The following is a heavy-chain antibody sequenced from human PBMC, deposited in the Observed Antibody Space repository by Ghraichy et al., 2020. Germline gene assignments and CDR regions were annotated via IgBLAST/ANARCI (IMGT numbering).Heavy chain of an antibody. V-gene: IGHV3-74*01. CDR3: VRSYKDGLRHFDY. CDR1: GHFFTAVW. Sequence: GGSLRLSWVGCGHFFTAVWNHWVRPTPWWGLERVSHLNIDGTTVNYADSVKGRFTISRDNAKNTMYLQMISLTVEDTAVYYCVRSYKDGLRHFDYWGQGTLLTVSS. J-gene: IGHJ4*02. D-gene: IGHD1-14*01. CDR2: LNIDGTTV.